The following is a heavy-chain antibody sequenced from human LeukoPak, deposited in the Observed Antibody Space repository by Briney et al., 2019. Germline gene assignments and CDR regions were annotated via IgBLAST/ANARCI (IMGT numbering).Heavy chain of an antibody. J-gene: IGHJ4*02. CDR3: ARDPTPYYYDSSGYYLGY. CDR1: GFTFSSYG. V-gene: IGHV3-33*01. D-gene: IGHD3-22*01. Sequence: GGSLRLSCAASGFTFSSYGMHWVRQAPGKGLEWVAVIWYDGSNKCYADSVKGRFTISRDNSKNTLYLQMNSLRAEDTAVYYCARDPTPYYYDSSGYYLGYWGQGTLVTVSS. CDR2: IWYDGSNK.